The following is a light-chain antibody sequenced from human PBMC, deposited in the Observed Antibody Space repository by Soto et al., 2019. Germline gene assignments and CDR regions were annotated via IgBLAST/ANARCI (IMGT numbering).Light chain of an antibody. V-gene: IGKV4-1*01. CDR2: WAS. J-gene: IGKJ2*01. CDR3: QQYYSSPQT. Sequence: DIVMTQSPDSLAVSLGERATFNCKSSQTVLYSSNNQNYLAWYQQKPGQPPKLLIYWASTRESGVPDRFSSSGSRTDFNLTISSLQAEDVAVYYCQQYYSSPQTFGQGTKLEIK. CDR1: QTVLYSSNNQNY.